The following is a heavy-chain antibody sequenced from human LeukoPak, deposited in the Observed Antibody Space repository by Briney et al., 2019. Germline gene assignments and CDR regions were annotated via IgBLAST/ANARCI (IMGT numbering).Heavy chain of an antibody. D-gene: IGHD3-10*01. J-gene: IGHJ4*02. CDR3: AKDRGYYGSGSRGLFDY. CDR2: IRYDGSNK. CDR1: GFTSSSYG. Sequence: GGSLRLSCAASGFTSSSYGMHWVRQAPGKGLEWVAFIRYDGSNKYYADSVKGRFTISRDNSKNTLYLQMNSLRAEDTAVYYCAKDRGYYGSGSRGLFDYWGQGTLVTVSS. V-gene: IGHV3-30*02.